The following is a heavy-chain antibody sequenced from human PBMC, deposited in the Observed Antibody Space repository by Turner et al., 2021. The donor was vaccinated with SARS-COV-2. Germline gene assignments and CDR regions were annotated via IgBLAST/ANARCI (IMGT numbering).Heavy chain of an antibody. CDR3: ARAKFRGLISWFDP. D-gene: IGHD3-10*01. V-gene: IGHV3-13*04. J-gene: IGHJ5*02. CDR2: VGTAGDT. Sequence: EVQLVESGGGLVQPGGSLRLSCAASGFTFSNYDMHWVRKATGKGREGVSAVGTAGDTYYPGSVKGRFTISRENGKNSLYLQMNSLRAGDTAVYYCARAKFRGLISWFDPWGQGTLVTVSS. CDR1: GFTFSNYD.